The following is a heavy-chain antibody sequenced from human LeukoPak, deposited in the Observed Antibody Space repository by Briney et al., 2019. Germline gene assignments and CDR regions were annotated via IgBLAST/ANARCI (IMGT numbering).Heavy chain of an antibody. CDR3: ATMYKGSGSLTWWFDP. J-gene: IGHJ5*02. V-gene: IGHV1-69*05. CDR1: GGTFSSYA. D-gene: IGHD1-26*01. Sequence: ASVKVSCKASGGTFSSYAISWVRQAPGQGLEWMGGIIPIFGTANYAQKFQGRVTITTDESTSTAYMELRSLRSDDTAVYYCATMYKGSGSLTWWFDPWGQGTLVTVSS. CDR2: IIPIFGTA.